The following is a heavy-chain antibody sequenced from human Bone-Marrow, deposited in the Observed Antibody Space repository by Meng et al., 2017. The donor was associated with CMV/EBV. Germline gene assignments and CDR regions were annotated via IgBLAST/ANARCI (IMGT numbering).Heavy chain of an antibody. J-gene: IGHJ3*02. CDR2: IYPGDSDT. CDR1: GYSFTSYW. D-gene: IGHD6-19*01. V-gene: IGHV5-51*01. CDR3: ASDGVAVADGAFEI. Sequence: GGSLRLSCKGSGYSFTSYWIGWVRQMPGKGLEWMGIIYPGDSDTRYSPSFQGQVTISADKSISTAYLQWSSLKASDTAMYYCASDGVAVADGAFEIWGQGTMVTVSS.